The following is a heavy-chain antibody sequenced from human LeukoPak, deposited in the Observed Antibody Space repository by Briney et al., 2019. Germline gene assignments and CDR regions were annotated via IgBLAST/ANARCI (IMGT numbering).Heavy chain of an antibody. CDR2: ISGSGGST. CDR3: AKLLRVGYPAPNDY. D-gene: IGHD3-3*01. V-gene: IGHV3-23*01. Sequence: GGSLRLSCAASGFTFSSYAMSWVRQAPGKGLEWVSAISGSGGSTYYADSVKGRFTISRDNSKNTLYQQMNSLRAEHTAVYYFAKLLRVGYPAPNDYWGQGTLVTVSS. J-gene: IGHJ4*02. CDR1: GFTFSSYA.